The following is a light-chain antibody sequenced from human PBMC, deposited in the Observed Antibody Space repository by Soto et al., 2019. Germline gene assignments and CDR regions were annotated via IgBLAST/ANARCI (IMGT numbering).Light chain of an antibody. V-gene: IGLV2-11*01. J-gene: IGLJ1*01. CDR3: CSYVGSDTSFV. CDR1: SSDVGGYNF. Sequence: QSVLTQPRSVSGSPGQSVTITCTGTSSDVGGYNFVSWYQQHPGKVPKLMIYDVSITPSGVPDRFSGSKSGITASLTISGLQAEDEADYYCCSYVGSDTSFVFGSGTKLTVL. CDR2: DVS.